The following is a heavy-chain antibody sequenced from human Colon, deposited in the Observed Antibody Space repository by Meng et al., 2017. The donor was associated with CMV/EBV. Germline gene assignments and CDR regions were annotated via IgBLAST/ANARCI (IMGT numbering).Heavy chain of an antibody. Sequence: GGSLRLSCAASGFTFSSYAMHWVRQAPGKGLEWVEVISYDGNNKYYADSVKGRFTISRDNSKNTLYLQMNSLRAEDTAVYYCARDTAEYQLLEIGYYYYGMDVWGQGTTVTVSS. D-gene: IGHD2-2*01. J-gene: IGHJ6*02. CDR1: GFTFSSYA. CDR3: ARDTAEYQLLEIGYYYYGMDV. V-gene: IGHV3-30-3*01. CDR2: ISYDGNNK.